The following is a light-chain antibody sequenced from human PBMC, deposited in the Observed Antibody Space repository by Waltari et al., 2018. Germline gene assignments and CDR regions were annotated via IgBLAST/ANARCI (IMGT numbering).Light chain of an antibody. V-gene: IGLV2-14*03. Sequence: QSALTQPASVSGSPGQSITISCTGTSSYVGGYNYVSCYQQHPGKAPKFIIFDVTNRPSGVSNRFSGSKSGNTASLTISGLQAEDEADYYCSSYTSSSTLLFGGGTKLTVL. CDR1: SSYVGGYNY. J-gene: IGLJ2*01. CDR3: SSYTSSSTLL. CDR2: DVT.